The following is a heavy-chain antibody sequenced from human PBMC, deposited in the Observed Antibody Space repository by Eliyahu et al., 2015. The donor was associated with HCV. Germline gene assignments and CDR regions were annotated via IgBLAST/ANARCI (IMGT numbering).Heavy chain of an antibody. D-gene: IGHD3-16*01. CDR3: AKVVMSTFYYYGMDV. J-gene: IGHJ6*02. CDR1: GFXXSXXG. Sequence: QVQLVESGGGXVQPGRSXXLSCAASGFXXSXXGMXXVRQAPGKGLEWVAVISYDGSNKYYADSVKGRFTISRDNSKNTLYLQMNSLRAEDTAVYYCAKVVMSTFYYYGMDVWGQGTTVTVSS. V-gene: IGHV3-30*18. CDR2: ISYDGSNK.